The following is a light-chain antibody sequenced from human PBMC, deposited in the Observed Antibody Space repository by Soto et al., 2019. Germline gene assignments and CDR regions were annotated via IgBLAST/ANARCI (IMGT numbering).Light chain of an antibody. J-gene: IGLJ2*01. CDR1: SSDVGSYNL. Sequence: QSALTQPASVSGSPGQSITISCIGTSSDVGSYNLVSWYQQHPGKAPKGLIYEVSERPSGVSNRFSGSKSGNTASLTISGLQAEDEAEYYCCSYAGSRTHVLFGGGTKLTAL. CDR3: CSYAGSRTHVL. V-gene: IGLV2-23*02. CDR2: EVS.